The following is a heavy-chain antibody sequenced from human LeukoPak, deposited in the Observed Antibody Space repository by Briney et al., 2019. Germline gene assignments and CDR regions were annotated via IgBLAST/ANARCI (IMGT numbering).Heavy chain of an antibody. CDR2: INHSGST. CDR1: GGSISSSSYY. J-gene: IGHJ6*03. D-gene: IGHD2-2*01. V-gene: IGHV4-39*07. Sequence: SETLSLTCTVSGGSISSSSYYWGWIRQPPGKGLEWIGEINHSGSTNYNPSLKSRVTISVDTSKNQFSLKLSSVTAADTAVYYCARGRGYCSSTSCYYYYYYMDVWGKGTTVTVSS. CDR3: ARGRGYCSSTSCYYYYYYMDV.